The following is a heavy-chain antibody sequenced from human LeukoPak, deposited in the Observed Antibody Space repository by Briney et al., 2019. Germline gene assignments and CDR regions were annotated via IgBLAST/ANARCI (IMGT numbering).Heavy chain of an antibody. V-gene: IGHV4-39*01. CDR2: IHYSGNT. CDR3: ARLDYGDYGGFDY. Sequence: PSETLSLTCTVSGGSISSSSYYWGWIRQPPGKGLEWIGTIHYSGNTYYNPSLKSRVIISIDTSTNQFSLKVSSVTAADTAVYCCARLDYGDYGGFDYWGQGTLVTVSS. CDR1: GGSISSSSYY. D-gene: IGHD4-17*01. J-gene: IGHJ4*02.